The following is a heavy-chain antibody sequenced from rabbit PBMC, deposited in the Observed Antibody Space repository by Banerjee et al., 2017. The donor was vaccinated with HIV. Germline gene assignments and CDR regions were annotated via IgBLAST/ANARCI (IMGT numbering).Heavy chain of an antibody. V-gene: IGHV1S40*01. CDR2: IYAGSSGST. D-gene: IGHD4-1*01. CDR3: ARDLAGVIGWNFGL. J-gene: IGHJ6*01. Sequence: DLVKPGASLTLTCTASGFSFSSSYYMCWVRQAPGKGLEWIACIYAGSSGSTYYASWAKGRFTISKTSSTTVTLQMTSLTAADTATYFCARDLAGVIGWNFGLWGQGTLVTVS. CDR1: GFSFSSSYY.